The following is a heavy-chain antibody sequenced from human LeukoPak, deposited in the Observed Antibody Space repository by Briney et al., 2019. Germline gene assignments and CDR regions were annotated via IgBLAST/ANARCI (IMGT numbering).Heavy chain of an antibody. CDR2: ISGSGGST. CDR1: GFTFSSYA. Sequence: GGSLRLSCAASGFTFSSYAMSWVRQAPGKGLEWVSAISGSGGSTYYADSVKGRFTISRDNSKNTLYLQINSLRAEDTAVYYCAKDQDVANTYDYWGQGTLVTVSS. D-gene: IGHD2-15*01. CDR3: AKDQDVANTYDY. V-gene: IGHV3-23*01. J-gene: IGHJ4*02.